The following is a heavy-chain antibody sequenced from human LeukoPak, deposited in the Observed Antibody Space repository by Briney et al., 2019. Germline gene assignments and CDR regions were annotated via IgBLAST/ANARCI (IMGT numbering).Heavy chain of an antibody. CDR1: GFTFSSYA. J-gene: IGHJ4*02. V-gene: IGHV3-23*01. Sequence: GGSLRLSCAASGFTFSSYAMSWVRQAPGKGLEWVSAISGSGGSTYYADSVKGRFTIPRDNSKNTLYLQMDSLRAEDTAVYYCAKDPASRGYSYGGPYYFDYWGQGTLVTVSS. CDR3: AKDPASRGYSYGGPYYFDY. CDR2: ISGSGGST. D-gene: IGHD5-18*01.